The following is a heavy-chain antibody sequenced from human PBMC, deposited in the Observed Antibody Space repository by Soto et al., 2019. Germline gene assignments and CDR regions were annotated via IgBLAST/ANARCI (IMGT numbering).Heavy chain of an antibody. CDR2: MSYDGYYK. J-gene: IGHJ4*02. V-gene: IGHV3-30-3*01. CDR3: ARDFYAGYCSSLSFYKGFDF. Sequence: PGGSLRLSCAASGFTFSSYTMHWVRQAPGKGLEWVALMSYDGYYKFYADSVKGRFTISRDNSENTLYLQMNSLRAEDTALYYCARDFYAGYCSSLSFYKGFDFWGQGTLVTVSS. D-gene: IGHD2-2*02. CDR1: GFTFSSYT.